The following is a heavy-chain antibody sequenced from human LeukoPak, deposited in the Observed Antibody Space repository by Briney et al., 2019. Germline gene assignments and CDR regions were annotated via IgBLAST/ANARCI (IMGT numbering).Heavy chain of an antibody. J-gene: IGHJ4*02. Sequence: GGSLRLSCAASGFTFSRYSFHWVRQAPGKGLEWVAFIRYDGSNKYYADSVKGRFTISRDNSKNTLYLQMNSLRAEDMAVYYCAKDFSAYYDFWSGYGPDYWGQGTLVTVSS. CDR1: GFTFSRYS. V-gene: IGHV3-30*02. CDR3: AKDFSAYYDFWSGYGPDY. CDR2: IRYDGSNK. D-gene: IGHD3-3*01.